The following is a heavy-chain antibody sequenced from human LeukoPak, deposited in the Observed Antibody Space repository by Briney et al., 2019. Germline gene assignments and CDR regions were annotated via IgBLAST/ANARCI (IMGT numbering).Heavy chain of an antibody. CDR2: IYHSGST. V-gene: IGHV4-4*02. D-gene: IGHD6-19*01. CDR3: TRRAGTDSNGAFDI. CDR1: GDSISSSTW. J-gene: IGHJ3*02. Sequence: PSETLSLTCAVSGDSISSSTWWTWVRQPPGKGLEWIGEIYHSGSTNYNPSLKSRVTISVDKSKNQFSLNLSSVTAADTAVYYCTRRAGTDSNGAFDIWGQGTMVTVSS.